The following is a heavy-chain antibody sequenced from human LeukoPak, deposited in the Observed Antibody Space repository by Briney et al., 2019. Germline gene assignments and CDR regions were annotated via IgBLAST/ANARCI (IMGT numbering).Heavy chain of an antibody. CDR3: AKALTTGYYYYMDV. CDR1: GFTFSSYW. Sequence: PGGSLRLSCAASGFTFSSYWMHWVRQAPGKGLVWVSRINSDGISTNYADSVKGRFTISRDNAKNTLYLQMNSLRAEDTAVYYCAKALTTGYYYYMDVWGKGTTVTVSS. D-gene: IGHD4-11*01. J-gene: IGHJ6*03. CDR2: INSDGIST. V-gene: IGHV3-74*01.